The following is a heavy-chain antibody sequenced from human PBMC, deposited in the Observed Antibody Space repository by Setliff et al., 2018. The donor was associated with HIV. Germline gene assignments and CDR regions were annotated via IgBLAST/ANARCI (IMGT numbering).Heavy chain of an antibody. J-gene: IGHJ4*02. CDR3: AGRCGGDF. D-gene: IGHD2-21*01. Sequence: SETLSLTCTVSGASISSPNYYWSWIRQHPGKGLEFIGCIYDSGSSYYNPSLKSRVVISLDTSKNQFPLRLSSVTAADTAVYYCAGRCGGDFWGQGTLVTSPQ. CDR1: GASISSPNYY. V-gene: IGHV4-31*03. CDR2: IYDSGSS.